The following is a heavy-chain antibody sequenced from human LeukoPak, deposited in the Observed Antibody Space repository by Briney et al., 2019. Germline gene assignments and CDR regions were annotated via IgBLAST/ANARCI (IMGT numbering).Heavy chain of an antibody. J-gene: IGHJ3*02. CDR3: ARDSIAAAGTRAFDI. CDR1: GYTFTSYG. D-gene: IGHD6-13*01. CDR2: SSAYNGNT. Sequence: GASVKVSCKASGYTFTSYGISWVRQAPGQGLEGMGWSSAYNGNTNYAQKLQGRVTMTTNTSTSTAYMDLRSLRSDATAVYYCARDSIAAAGTRAFDIWGQGTMVTVSS. V-gene: IGHV1-18*01.